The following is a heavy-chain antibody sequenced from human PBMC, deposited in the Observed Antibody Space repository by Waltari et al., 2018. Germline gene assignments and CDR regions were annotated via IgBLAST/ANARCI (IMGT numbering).Heavy chain of an antibody. CDR3: ARSRYNWNDYYYYYYGMDV. CDR1: GFTFSDYY. Sequence: QLQLVESGGGLVKPGGSLRLSCAASGFTFSDYYMSWIRQAPGKGLEWVSYISSSGSTIYYADAVKGRFTISRDNAKNSLYLQMNSLRAEDTAVYYCARSRYNWNDYYYYYYGMDVWGQGTTVTVSS. V-gene: IGHV3-11*04. J-gene: IGHJ6*02. CDR2: ISSSGSTI. D-gene: IGHD1-20*01.